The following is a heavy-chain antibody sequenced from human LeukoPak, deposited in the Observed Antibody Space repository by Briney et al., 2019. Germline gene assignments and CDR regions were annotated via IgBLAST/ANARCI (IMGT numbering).Heavy chain of an antibody. CDR2: ISSSSSYI. CDR3: ARDGSSWSNWLDP. J-gene: IGHJ5*02. D-gene: IGHD6-13*01. CDR1: GFTFSSYS. Sequence: GGSLRLSCAASGFTFSSYSMNWVRQAPGKGLEWVSSISSSSSYIYYADSVKGRFTISRDNAKNSLYLQMNSLRAEDTAVYYCARDGSSWSNWLDPWGQGTLVTVSS. V-gene: IGHV3-21*01.